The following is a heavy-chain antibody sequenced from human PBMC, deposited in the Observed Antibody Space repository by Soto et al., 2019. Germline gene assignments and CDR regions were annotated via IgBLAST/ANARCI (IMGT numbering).Heavy chain of an antibody. CDR3: AKDPPRNYYDSSGYGVGANYFDY. D-gene: IGHD3-22*01. Sequence: PGGSLRLSCAAYGFTFSSYAMSWVRQAPGKGLEWVSAISGSGGSTYYADSVKGRFTISRDNSKNTLYLQMNSLRAEDTAVYYCAKDPPRNYYDSSGYGVGANYFDYWGQGTLITVSS. CDR2: ISGSGGST. V-gene: IGHV3-23*01. CDR1: GFTFSSYA. J-gene: IGHJ4*02.